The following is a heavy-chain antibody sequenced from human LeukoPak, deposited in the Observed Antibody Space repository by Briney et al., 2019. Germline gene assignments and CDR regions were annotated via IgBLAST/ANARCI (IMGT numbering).Heavy chain of an antibody. CDR3: VSSYCSGGSCYSASGY. J-gene: IGHJ4*02. V-gene: IGHV3-74*01. D-gene: IGHD2-15*01. CDR1: GFTFSSYW. CDR2: INNDGSST. Sequence: PGGSLRLSCAASGFTFSSYWMHWVCQAPGKGLVWVSRINNDGSSTSYADSVKGRFTISRDNAKNTLYLQMNSLRAEDTAVYYCVSSYCSGGSCYSASGYWGRGTLVTVSS.